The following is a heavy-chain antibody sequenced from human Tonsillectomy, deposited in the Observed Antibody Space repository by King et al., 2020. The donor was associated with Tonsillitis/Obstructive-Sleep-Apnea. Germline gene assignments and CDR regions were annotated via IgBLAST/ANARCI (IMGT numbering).Heavy chain of an antibody. D-gene: IGHD3-3*01. CDR2: IFYSGST. CDR3: ARLPSSTIVGVVINGAFDI. J-gene: IGHJ3*02. V-gene: IGHV4-59*08. Sequence: QLQESGQGLVKPSETLSLTCTVSGGSISSYYWSWIRQLPGKGLEWIGYIFYSGSTNYHPSLKSRVTIPVATSKNQFSLKLTSVTAADTAVYYCARLPSSTIVGVVINGAFDIWGQGTMVTVSS. CDR1: GGSISSYY.